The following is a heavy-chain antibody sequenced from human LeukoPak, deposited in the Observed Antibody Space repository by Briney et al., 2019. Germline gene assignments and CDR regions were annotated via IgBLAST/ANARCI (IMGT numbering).Heavy chain of an antibody. D-gene: IGHD2-2*01. V-gene: IGHV4-4*07. CDR1: GGSISSYY. CDR3: ARDRVPAATVFDY. CDR2: IYTSGST. Sequence: PSETLSLTCTVSGGSISSYYWSRIRQPAGEGLEWIGRIYTSGSTNYNPSLKSRVTMSVDTSKNQFSLKLSSVTAADTAVYYCARDRVPAATVFDYWGQGTLVTVSS. J-gene: IGHJ4*02.